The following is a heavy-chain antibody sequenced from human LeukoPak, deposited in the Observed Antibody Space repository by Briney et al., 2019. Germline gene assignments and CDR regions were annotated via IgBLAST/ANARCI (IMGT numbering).Heavy chain of an antibody. CDR3: ARARDYGDYVLIY. J-gene: IGHJ4*02. D-gene: IGHD4-17*01. CDR1: GGSFSGYY. Sequence: SETLSLTCAVYGGSFSGYYWSWIRQPPGKGLEWIGEINHSGSTNYNPSLKSRVTISVDTSKNQFSLKLSSVTAADTAVYYCARARDYGDYVLIYWGQGTLVTVSS. CDR2: INHSGST. V-gene: IGHV4-34*01.